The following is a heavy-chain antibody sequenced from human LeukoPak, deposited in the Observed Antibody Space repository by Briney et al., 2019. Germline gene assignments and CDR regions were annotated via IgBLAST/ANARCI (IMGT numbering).Heavy chain of an antibody. CDR3: ARGSLVSGYTSSWYVFDY. CDR2: ISANGFST. CDR1: GFTFTTYA. Sequence: GGSLRLSCAASGFTFTTYAMHWVRQAPGRGLEYVSAISANGFSTDYANSVKGRFTISRDNSKNMLYLQMGSLRTVDMAVYYCARGSLVSGYTSSWYVFDYWGQGTLVTVSS. J-gene: IGHJ4*02. V-gene: IGHV3-64*01. D-gene: IGHD6-13*01.